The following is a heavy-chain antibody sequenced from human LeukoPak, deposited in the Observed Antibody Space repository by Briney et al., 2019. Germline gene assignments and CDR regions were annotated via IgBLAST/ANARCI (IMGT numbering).Heavy chain of an antibody. CDR1: GFSLGTSGVG. Sequence: SGPTLVKPTQTLTLTCTFSGFSLGTSGVGVGWIRQPPGKALEWLALIYWNDDKRYSPSLKSRLTITKDTSKNQVVLTMTNMDPVDTATYYCARPNVGLYYYGMDVWGQGTTVTVSS. CDR2: IYWNDDK. D-gene: IGHD1-26*01. J-gene: IGHJ6*02. CDR3: ARPNVGLYYYGMDV. V-gene: IGHV2-5*01.